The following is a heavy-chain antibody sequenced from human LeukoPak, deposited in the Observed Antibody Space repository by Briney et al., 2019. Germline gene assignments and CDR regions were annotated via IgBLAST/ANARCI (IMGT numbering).Heavy chain of an antibody. V-gene: IGHV4-34*01. D-gene: IGHD3-9*01. J-gene: IGHJ4*02. CDR3: ARHGASFDWLFFLDY. CDR2: INHSGST. Sequence: SETLSLTCAVYGGSFSGYYWSWIRQPPGKGLEWIGEINHSGSTNYNPSLKSRVTISVDTSKNQFSLKLSSVTAADTAVYYCARHGASFDWLFFLDYWGQGTLVTVSS. CDR1: GGSFSGYY.